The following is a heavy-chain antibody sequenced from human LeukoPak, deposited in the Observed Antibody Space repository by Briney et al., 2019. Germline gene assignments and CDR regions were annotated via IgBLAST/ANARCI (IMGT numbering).Heavy chain of an antibody. CDR2: IRSKAYGGTT. V-gene: IGHV3-49*04. Sequence: PGGSLRLSCTASGFTFGDYAMSWVRQAPGKGLEWVGFIRSKAYGGTTEYAASVKGRFTISRDDSKSIAYLQMNSLKTEDTAVYYCTRYDFWSGHSSVGLDYWGQGTLVTVSS. CDR3: TRYDFWSGHSSVGLDY. D-gene: IGHD3-3*01. J-gene: IGHJ4*02. CDR1: GFTFGDYA.